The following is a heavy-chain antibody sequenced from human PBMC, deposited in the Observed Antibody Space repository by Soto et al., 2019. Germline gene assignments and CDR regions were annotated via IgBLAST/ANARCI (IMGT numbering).Heavy chain of an antibody. Sequence: PGGSLRLSCAASGFTFSANAMHWVRQAPGKGLEWVAVIAYDGTIKIYRDSVKGRFTISRDDSKSTLYLQMNSLRPEDTAVYYCARDKIKGAPDYLDSWGQGTLVTVPQ. CDR1: GFTFSANA. CDR3: ARDKIKGAPDYLDS. V-gene: IGHV3-30-3*01. D-gene: IGHD1-26*01. CDR2: IAYDGTIK. J-gene: IGHJ4*02.